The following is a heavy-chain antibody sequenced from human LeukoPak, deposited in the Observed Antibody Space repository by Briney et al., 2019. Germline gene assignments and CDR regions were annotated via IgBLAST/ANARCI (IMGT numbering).Heavy chain of an antibody. Sequence: ASVKVSCKASGYTFTSYDINWVRQATGQGLEWMGWMNPNSGNTGYAQKFQGRVTMTRNTSISTAYMELSSLRAEDTAVYYCVKDSTHFRVWDSYDTAGLNYWGQGTLVTVSS. V-gene: IGHV1-8*01. CDR1: GYTFTSYD. D-gene: IGHD3-22*01. J-gene: IGHJ4*02. CDR2: MNPNSGNT. CDR3: VKDSTHFRVWDSYDTAGLNY.